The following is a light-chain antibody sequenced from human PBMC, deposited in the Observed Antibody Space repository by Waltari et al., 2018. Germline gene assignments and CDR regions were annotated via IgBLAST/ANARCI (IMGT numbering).Light chain of an antibody. J-gene: IGKJ1*01. CDR3: QQYYSTPGT. CDR1: QGISNS. V-gene: IGKV1-NL1*01. CDR2: AAS. Sequence: DIQMTQSPSSLSASVGASVTITCRASQGISNSLAWYQQKPGKAPKLLLYAASRLESGVPSRFSGSGSGTDYTLTISSLQPEDFATYYCQQYYSTPGTFGQGTKVEIK.